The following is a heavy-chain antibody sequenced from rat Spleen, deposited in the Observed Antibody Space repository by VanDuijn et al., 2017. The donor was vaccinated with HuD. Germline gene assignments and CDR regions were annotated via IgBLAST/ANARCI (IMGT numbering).Heavy chain of an antibody. CDR3: ARQGGDYRY. V-gene: IGHV5-7*01. D-gene: IGHD1-1*01. J-gene: IGHJ2*01. CDR2: ISYDGGST. Sequence: EVQLVESGGGLVQPGRSMKLSCAASGLSFSNYHMSWVRQAPKKGLEWVATISYDGGSTLYRDSMKGRFTISRENVKSVLYLQMDSLRSEDTATYYCARQGGDYRYWGQGVMVTVPS. CDR1: GLSFSNYH.